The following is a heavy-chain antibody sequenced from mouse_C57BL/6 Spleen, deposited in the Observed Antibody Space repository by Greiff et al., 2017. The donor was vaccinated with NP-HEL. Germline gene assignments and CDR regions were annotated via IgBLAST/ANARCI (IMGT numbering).Heavy chain of an antibody. CDR2: INPNNGGT. CDR3: ARGGYYGSSYVMDY. CDR1: GYTFTDYN. V-gene: IGHV1-22*01. Sequence: EVQLQQSGPELVKPGASVKMSCKASGYTFTDYNMHWVKQSHGKSLEWIGYINPNNGGTNYNEKFKGKATLTADKSSSTAYMQFSSLTSEDSAIYYCARGGYYGSSYVMDYWGQGTSVTVSS. J-gene: IGHJ4*01. D-gene: IGHD1-1*01.